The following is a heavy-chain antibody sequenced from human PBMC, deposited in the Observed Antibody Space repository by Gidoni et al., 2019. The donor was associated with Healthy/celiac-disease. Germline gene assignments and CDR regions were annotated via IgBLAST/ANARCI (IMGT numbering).Heavy chain of an antibody. CDR1: GGSFSGYY. J-gene: IGHJ4*02. CDR2: INHSGST. V-gene: IGHV4-34*01. D-gene: IGHD6-19*01. CDR3: ARRSGWYVGVDY. Sequence: QVQLQQWGAGLLKPSETLSLTCAVYGGSFSGYYWSWIRQPPGKGLEWIGEINHSGSTNYNPSLKSRVTISVDTSKNQFSLKLSSVTAADTAVYYCARRSGWYVGVDYWGQGTLVTVSS.